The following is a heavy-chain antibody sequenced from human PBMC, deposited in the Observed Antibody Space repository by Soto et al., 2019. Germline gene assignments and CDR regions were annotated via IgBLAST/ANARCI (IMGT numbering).Heavy chain of an antibody. J-gene: IGHJ4*02. D-gene: IGHD7-27*01. CDR1: GYTFTTYS. CDR2: INGGNGNT. Sequence: QVQLVQSGAEVKKPGASVQVSCKASGYTFTTYSMHWVRQAPGQRLEWMGWINGGNGNTKYSQKFQGRVTITRDTSASTAYMELSSLRSEDTAVYYCARNWEGIDYWGQGTLVTVSS. CDR3: ARNWEGIDY. V-gene: IGHV1-3*01.